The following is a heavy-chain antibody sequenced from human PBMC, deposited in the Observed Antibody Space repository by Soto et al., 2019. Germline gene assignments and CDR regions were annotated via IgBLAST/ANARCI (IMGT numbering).Heavy chain of an antibody. J-gene: IGHJ6*03. D-gene: IGHD6-6*01. CDR3: ARGRVSSSSSRSSPYYYYMDV. CDR2: INPSGGST. V-gene: IGHV1-46*01. Sequence: ASVKASCKASGYTFTSYYMHWVRQAPGQGLEWMGIINPSGGSTSYAQKFQGRVTMTRDTSTSTVYMELSSLSSVTAADTAVYYCARGRVSSSSSRSSPYYYYMDVWGKGTTVTVSS. CDR1: GYTFTSYY.